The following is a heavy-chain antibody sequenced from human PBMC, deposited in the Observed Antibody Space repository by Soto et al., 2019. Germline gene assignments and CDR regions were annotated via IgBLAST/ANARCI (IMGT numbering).Heavy chain of an antibody. J-gene: IGHJ6*02. CDR2: IYPGDSDT. V-gene: IGHV5-51*01. CDR3: ARQVSYYYDRSGYFLHV. D-gene: IGHD3-22*01. CDR1: GYSFTSYW. Sequence: PGESLKISCKGSGYSFTSYWIGWVRQMPGKGLEWMGIIYPGDSDTRYSPSFQGQVTISADKSISTAYLQWSSLKASDTAMYYCARQVSYYYDRSGYFLHVWGQGTTVTISS.